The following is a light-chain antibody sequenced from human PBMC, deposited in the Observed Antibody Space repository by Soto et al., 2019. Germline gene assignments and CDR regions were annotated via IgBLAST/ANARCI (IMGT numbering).Light chain of an antibody. V-gene: IGKV1-9*01. J-gene: IGKJ4*01. CDR2: AAS. Sequence: DIPLTQSPSFLSASVGDRVIITCRASQGISSYLAWYQQKPGKAPKLLIYAASTLQSGVPSRFSGSGSGTEFTLTISSLQPEDFATYYCQQLNSYPLTFGGGTKVEIK. CDR1: QGISSY. CDR3: QQLNSYPLT.